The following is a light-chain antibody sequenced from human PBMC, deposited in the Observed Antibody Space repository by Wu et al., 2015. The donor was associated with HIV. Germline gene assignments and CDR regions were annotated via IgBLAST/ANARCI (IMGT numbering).Light chain of an antibody. CDR3: QQYNSYSKYS. Sequence: DIQMTQSPSSLSASVGDRVTITCRASQGISNFLAWYQQKPGKPPKVLIYAASTLQSGVPSRFSGSGSGTDFTLTISSLQPEDVATYYCQQYNSYSKYSFGQGTKLEIK. V-gene: IGKV1-27*01. CDR1: QGISNF. CDR2: AAS. J-gene: IGKJ2*03.